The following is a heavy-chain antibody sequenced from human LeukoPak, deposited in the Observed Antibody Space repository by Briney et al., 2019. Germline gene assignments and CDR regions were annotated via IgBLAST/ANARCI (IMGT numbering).Heavy chain of an antibody. D-gene: IGHD2-15*01. CDR1: GGSISSGGYY. J-gene: IGHJ3*02. CDR2: IYYSGST. CDR3: ARGREVEVPLDAFDI. V-gene: IGHV4-31*03. Sequence: SETLSLTCTVSGGSISSGGYYWSWIRQHPGEGLEWIGYIYYSGSTYYNPSLKSRVTISVDTSKNQFSLKLSSVTAADTAVYYCARGREVEVPLDAFDIWGQGTMVTVSS.